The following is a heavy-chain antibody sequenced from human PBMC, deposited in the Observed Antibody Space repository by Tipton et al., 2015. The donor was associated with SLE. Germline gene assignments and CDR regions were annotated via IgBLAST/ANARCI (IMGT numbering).Heavy chain of an antibody. CDR1: GGSISSSSYY. D-gene: IGHD3-3*02. CDR3: ARGSIRRGDAFDI. V-gene: IGHV4-61*05. CDR2: IYSSVST. J-gene: IGHJ3*02. Sequence: TLSLTCTVSGGSISSSSYYWGWIRQPPGKGLEWIGCIYSSVSTNYNPSLKSRVTISVDTSKNQFSLKLSSVTAADTAVYYCARGSIRRGDAFDIWGQGTMVTVSS.